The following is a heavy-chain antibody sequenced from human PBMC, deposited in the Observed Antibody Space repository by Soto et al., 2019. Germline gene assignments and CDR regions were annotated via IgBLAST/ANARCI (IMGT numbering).Heavy chain of an antibody. Sequence: QVQLVQSGGGVVQPGRSLRLSCAASGFDFNTYGLHWVRQAPGKGLEWVAGISFDGGNQYYADSVKGRFTISRDKSNNTLFLQMNSLGAEDMATYYCAKDSSITAAGSGGWRDPWGQGTLVIVSS. V-gene: IGHV3-30*18. CDR2: ISFDGGNQ. CDR3: AKDSSITAAGSGGWRDP. D-gene: IGHD6-13*01. CDR1: GFDFNTYG. J-gene: IGHJ5*02.